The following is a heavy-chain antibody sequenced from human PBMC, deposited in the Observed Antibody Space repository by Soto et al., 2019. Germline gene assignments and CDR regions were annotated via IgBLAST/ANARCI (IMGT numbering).Heavy chain of an antibody. CDR3: AKDSGYNYGYFRWFDP. V-gene: IGHV4-30-4*02. Sequence: SETLSLTCAVSGGSLSSGDYYWSWIRQPPGKGLEWIGYIYYSGSTYYNPSLKSRVTISVDTSKSQCSLKLSSVTAADTAVYYCAKDSGYNYGYFRWFDPWGQGTLVTVSS. J-gene: IGHJ5*02. CDR1: GGSLSSGDYY. CDR2: IYYSGST. D-gene: IGHD5-18*01.